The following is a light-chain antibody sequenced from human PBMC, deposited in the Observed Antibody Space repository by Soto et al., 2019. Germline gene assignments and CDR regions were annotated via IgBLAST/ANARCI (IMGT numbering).Light chain of an antibody. CDR3: QQYGSSPRT. CDR1: QSVSSSY. CDR2: GAS. V-gene: IGKV3-20*01. J-gene: IGKJ1*01. Sequence: EIVLTQSPGTLSLSPGERATLSCRASQSVSSSYLAWYQQKPGQAPRLLIYGASSSATGIPDRFSGSGSGTDFTLTISRLEPEDAAVYYYQQYGSSPRTFGQGTKVEIK.